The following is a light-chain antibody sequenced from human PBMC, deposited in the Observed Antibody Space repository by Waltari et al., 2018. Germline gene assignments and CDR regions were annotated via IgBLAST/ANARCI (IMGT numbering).Light chain of an antibody. J-gene: IGKJ1*01. Sequence: EIVLTQSPGTLSLSPGERGTLSCRASQSVGRSLGWYQQKHGQAPRLLSYDASTRATGTPDRFSGGGSGTDFSLTISRLEPEDFAVYYCQMYVRLPVTFGQGTKVEI. CDR3: QMYVRLPVT. CDR1: QSVGRS. V-gene: IGKV3-20*01. CDR2: DAS.